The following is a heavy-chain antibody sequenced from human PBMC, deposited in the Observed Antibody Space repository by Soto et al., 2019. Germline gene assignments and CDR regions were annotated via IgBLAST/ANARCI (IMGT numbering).Heavy chain of an antibody. J-gene: IGHJ3*02. D-gene: IGHD3-3*01. Sequence: GGHLRLSRAASSFTFRSYWLIWVRQAPGKGLEGVANIKQDVSEEYYVDSEKGRFTISRDNAKNSLYLQMKSLRAEDTGGYYCARVPYYDFWRGPLDAFDIWGQGTMVTV. CDR1: SFTFRSYW. V-gene: IGHV3-7*01. CDR2: IKQDVSEE. CDR3: ARVPYYDFWRGPLDAFDI.